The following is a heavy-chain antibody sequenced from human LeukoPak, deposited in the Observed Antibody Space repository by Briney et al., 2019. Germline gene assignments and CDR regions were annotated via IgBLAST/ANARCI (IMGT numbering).Heavy chain of an antibody. CDR3: AKMSGGNPVLDY. CDR2: IKRKIDGETT. J-gene: IGHJ4*02. Sequence: PGGSLRLSCAVSGFSFNNAWMNWVRQAPGKGLEWVGRIKRKIDGETTDYAAPVKGRFTISRDDSKSTLYLQMNSLRAEDTAVYYCAKMSGGNPVLDYWGQGTLVTVSS. V-gene: IGHV3-15*01. CDR1: GFSFNNAW. D-gene: IGHD4-23*01.